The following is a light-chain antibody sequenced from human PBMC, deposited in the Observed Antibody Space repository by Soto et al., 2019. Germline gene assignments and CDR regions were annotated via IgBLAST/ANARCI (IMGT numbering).Light chain of an antibody. J-gene: IGKJ2*01. CDR3: QQSSNWPPYT. V-gene: IGKV3D-15*01. Sequence: EIVMTQSPATLSVSPGERATLSCRASQRVSDNLAWYQQKPGRAPRLLIYGASTRATGIPARFSGSGSGTEFTLTISSLQSEDFAVYYCQQSSNWPPYTFGQGTKVDIK. CDR1: QRVSDN. CDR2: GAS.